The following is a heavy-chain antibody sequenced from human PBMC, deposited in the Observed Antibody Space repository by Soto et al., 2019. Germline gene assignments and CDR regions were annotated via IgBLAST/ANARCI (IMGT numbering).Heavy chain of an antibody. J-gene: IGHJ5*02. CDR1: GGSISSSSYY. V-gene: IGHV4-39*01. Sequence: SETLSLTCTVSGGSISSSSYYWGWIRQPPGKGLEWIGSIYYSGSTYYNPSLTSRVTVSVDTSKNQFSLKLSSVTAADTAVYYCARRTRGWFDPWGQGTLVTVSS. D-gene: IGHD2-8*01. CDR3: ARRTRGWFDP. CDR2: IYYSGST.